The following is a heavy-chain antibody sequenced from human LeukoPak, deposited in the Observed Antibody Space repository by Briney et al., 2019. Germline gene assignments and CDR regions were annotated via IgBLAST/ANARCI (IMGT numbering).Heavy chain of an antibody. V-gene: IGHV4-39*07. J-gene: IGHJ3*02. Sequence: PSETLSLTCTVSGGSISSSSYYWGCIRQPPGKGLECIGSIYYSGSTYYNPSLKSRVTISVDTSKNQFSLKLSSVTAADTAVYYCARVLELERLINAFDIWGQGTMVTVSS. D-gene: IGHD1-1*01. CDR2: IYYSGST. CDR1: GGSISSSSYY. CDR3: ARVLELERLINAFDI.